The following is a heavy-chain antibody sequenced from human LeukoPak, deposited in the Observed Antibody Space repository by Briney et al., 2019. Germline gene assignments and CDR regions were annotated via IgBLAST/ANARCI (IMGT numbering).Heavy chain of an antibody. CDR3: ARRKGPYGSGTYYDS. Sequence: GGSLRLSCAASGFPFHDYGMSWVRLAPGKGLERVSGVSWNGAYTEYADSVRGRFTISRDNAKKSLYLQMNSLRADDTALYYCARRKGPYGSGTYYDSWGQGTLVSVSS. J-gene: IGHJ4*02. D-gene: IGHD3-10*01. CDR2: VSWNGAYT. V-gene: IGHV3-20*04. CDR1: GFPFHDYG.